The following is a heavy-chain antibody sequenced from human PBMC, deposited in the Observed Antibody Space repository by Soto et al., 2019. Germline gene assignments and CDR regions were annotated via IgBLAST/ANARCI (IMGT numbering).Heavy chain of an antibody. CDR1: GGSISSGGDY. CDR2: IYYSGST. Sequence: PSETLSLTCTVSGGSISSGGDYWSWIRQHPGKGLEWIGYIYYSGSTYYNPSLKSRVTISVDTSKNQFSLKLSSVTAADTAVYYCARHPGGRGYYYGMDVWGQGTTVTVSS. J-gene: IGHJ6*02. CDR3: ARHPGGRGYYYGMDV. V-gene: IGHV4-31*03. D-gene: IGHD2-15*01.